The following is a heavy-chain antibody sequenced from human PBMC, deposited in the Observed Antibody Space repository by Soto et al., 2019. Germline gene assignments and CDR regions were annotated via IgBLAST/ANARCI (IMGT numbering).Heavy chain of an antibody. D-gene: IGHD2-2*01. CDR3: AREGIVVVPAAMDV. CDR1: GYTFTSYD. V-gene: IGHV1-8*01. J-gene: IGHJ6*03. CDR2: MNPNSGNT. Sequence: ASVKVSCKASGYTFTSYDINWVRQATGQGLEWMGWMNPNSGNTGYAQKFQGRVTMTRNTSISTAYMELSSLRSEDTAVYYCAREGIVVVPAAMDVWGKGTTVTVSS.